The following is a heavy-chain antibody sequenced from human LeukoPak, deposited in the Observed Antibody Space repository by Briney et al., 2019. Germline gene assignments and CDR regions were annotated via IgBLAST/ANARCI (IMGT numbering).Heavy chain of an antibody. D-gene: IGHD1-26*01. CDR3: ARVHRGARDGSSFFDY. Sequence: PSETLSLTCTVSGGSVSSYYWSWIRQPAGKGLEWIGRIYTSGSTNYNPSLKSRVTMSVDTSKNQFSLKLSSVTAADTAVYYCARVHRGARDGSSFFDYWGQGTLVTVSS. V-gene: IGHV4-4*07. CDR2: IYTSGST. J-gene: IGHJ4*02. CDR1: GGSVSSYY.